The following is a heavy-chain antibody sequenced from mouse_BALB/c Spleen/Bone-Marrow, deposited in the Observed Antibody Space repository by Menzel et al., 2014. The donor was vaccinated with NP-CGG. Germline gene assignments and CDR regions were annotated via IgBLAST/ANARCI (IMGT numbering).Heavy chain of an antibody. CDR2: IWTDGST. Sequence: VQLQQSGPGLVAPSQSLSITCTVSGFSLTNYGVHWFRQPPGKGLEWLGVIWTDGSTAYNSALKSRLSITKDNSKSQIFLKMNSLQTDDTAMYFCARNWDYWGQGTSVTVPS. CDR1: GFSLTNYG. J-gene: IGHJ4*01. CDR3: ARNWDY. V-gene: IGHV2-6*02.